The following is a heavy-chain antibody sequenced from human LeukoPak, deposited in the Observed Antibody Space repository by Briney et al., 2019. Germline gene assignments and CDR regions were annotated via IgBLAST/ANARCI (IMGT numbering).Heavy chain of an antibody. V-gene: IGHV4-59*01. J-gene: IGHJ4*02. CDR2: MYYGGSS. CDR1: GGSIRNYY. CDR3: ARFRARSSEVDW. D-gene: IGHD6-19*01. Sequence: SETLCLTCTVSGGSIRNYYWSWIRQAPGRGLEWVGDMYYGGSSTNYNASLKSRVTLSVDTSKNQFSLRLSSVTAADTAVYSCARFRARSSEVDWWGQGTLVTVSS.